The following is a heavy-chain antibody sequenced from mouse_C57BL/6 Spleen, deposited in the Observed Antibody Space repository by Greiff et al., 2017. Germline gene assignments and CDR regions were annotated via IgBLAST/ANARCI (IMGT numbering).Heavy chain of an antibody. D-gene: IGHD2-5*01. CDR2: ISSGSSTI. CDR3: ARHYSNSYYAMDY. J-gene: IGHJ4*01. CDR1: GFTFSDYG. V-gene: IGHV5-17*01. Sequence: EVKLMESGGGLVKPGGSLKLSCAASGFTFSDYGMHWVRQAPEKGLEWVAYISSGSSTIYYADTVKGRFTISRDNAENTLFLQMTSLRSEDTAMYYCARHYSNSYYAMDYWGQGTSVTVSS.